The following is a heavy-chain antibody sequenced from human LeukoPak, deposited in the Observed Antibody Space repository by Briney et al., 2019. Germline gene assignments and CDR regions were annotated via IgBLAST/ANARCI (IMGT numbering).Heavy chain of an antibody. V-gene: IGHV3-23*01. CDR2: ISGCGGST. D-gene: IGHD3-3*01. Sequence: GGSLRLSCAASGFTFSSYAMSWVRQAPGKGLEWVSAISGCGGSTYYADSVKGRFTISRDNSKNTLYLQMNSLRAEDTAVYYCAKDQYDFWSGYYIFDYWGQGTLVTVSS. CDR3: AKDQYDFWSGYYIFDY. J-gene: IGHJ4*02. CDR1: GFTFSSYA.